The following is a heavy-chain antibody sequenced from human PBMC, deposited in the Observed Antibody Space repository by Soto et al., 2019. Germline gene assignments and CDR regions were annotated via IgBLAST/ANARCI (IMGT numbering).Heavy chain of an antibody. D-gene: IGHD2-21*01. CDR3: AKSVLVVVGYDYYYCMDV. CDR2: ISYDGSNK. V-gene: IGHV3-30*18. Sequence: GGSLRLSCAASGFTFSSYGMHWVRQAPGKGLEWVAVISYDGSNKYYADSVKGRFTISRDNSKNTLYLQMNSLRAEDTAVYYCAKSVLVVVGYDYYYCMDVWGQGTTVTVSS. CDR1: GFTFSSYG. J-gene: IGHJ6*02.